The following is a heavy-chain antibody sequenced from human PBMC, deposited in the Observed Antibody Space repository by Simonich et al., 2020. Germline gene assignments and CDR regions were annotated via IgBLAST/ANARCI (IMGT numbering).Heavy chain of an antibody. CDR3: ARHAGFAFDI. CDR2: IYYSGST. V-gene: IGHV4-39*01. J-gene: IGHJ3*02. CDR1: GGSISSSSYY. Sequence: QVQLQQWGAGLVKPSETLSLTCTVSGGSISSSSYYWGWIPQPPGKGLGWVGSIYYSGSTYYNPSLKSRVTISVDTSKNQFSLKLSSVTAADTAVYYCARHAGFAFDIWGQGTMVTVSS. D-gene: IGHD6-13*01.